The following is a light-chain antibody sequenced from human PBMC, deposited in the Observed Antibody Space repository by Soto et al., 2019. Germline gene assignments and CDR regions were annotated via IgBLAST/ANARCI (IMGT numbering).Light chain of an antibody. CDR2: GAS. Sequence: EIVLTQSPGTLSLSAGERATLSCRASQTISSNYLAWYLQKPGQAPRLLIFGASYRATGIPDRFSGSGSGTDFTLTISRLEPEDFAVYYCQQYRSSPPEFTFGPGTKVDIK. V-gene: IGKV3-20*01. CDR3: QQYRSSPPEFT. J-gene: IGKJ3*01. CDR1: QTISSNY.